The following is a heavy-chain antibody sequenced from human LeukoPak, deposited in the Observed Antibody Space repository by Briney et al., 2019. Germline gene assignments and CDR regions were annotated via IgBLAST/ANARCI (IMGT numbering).Heavy chain of an antibody. D-gene: IGHD6-13*01. J-gene: IGHJ3*02. V-gene: IGHV4-39*01. CDR2: IYYSEST. CDR3: ARLIAAAPDAFDI. Sequence: PSETPPLTCTVSDGSISSTNYYWGWIRQPPGKGLEWIGIIYYSESTFYNPSLKSRVTISVDTSKNQFSLKVSSVTAADTAVYYCARLIAAAPDAFDIWGQGTMVTVSS. CDR1: DGSISSTNYY.